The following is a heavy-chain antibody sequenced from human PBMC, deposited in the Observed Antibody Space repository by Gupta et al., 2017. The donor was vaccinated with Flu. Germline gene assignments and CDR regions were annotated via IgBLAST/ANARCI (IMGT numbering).Heavy chain of an antibody. CDR3: IRPLGADYEGFDY. Sequence: QASGKGLEWIGRIRTKRHNYATTYVASLKGRFTISRDDSKNTAYLLMNSLKIDDTAVYYCIRPLGADYEGFDYWGQGTPVTVSS. J-gene: IGHJ4*02. CDR2: IRTKRHNYAT. D-gene: IGHD4-17*01. V-gene: IGHV3-73*01.